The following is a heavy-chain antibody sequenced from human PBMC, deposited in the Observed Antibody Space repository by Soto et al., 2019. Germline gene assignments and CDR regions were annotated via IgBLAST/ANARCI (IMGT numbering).Heavy chain of an antibody. CDR2: IWHDGSNK. CDR3: ARAVGPFDY. CDR1: GFTVSTYG. V-gene: IGHV3-33*01. Sequence: GGSLRLSCAAAGFTVSTYGIHWVRQAPGKGLEWVAVIWHDGSNKYYADSVKGRFTISRDNSKNTLYLEMNSLRAEDKAVYYCARAVGPFDYWGQGTLVNVSS. J-gene: IGHJ4*02. D-gene: IGHD1-26*01.